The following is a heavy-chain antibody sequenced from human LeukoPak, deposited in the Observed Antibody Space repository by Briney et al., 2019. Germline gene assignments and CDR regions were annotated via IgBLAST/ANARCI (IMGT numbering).Heavy chain of an antibody. CDR2: INSDGSST. CDR1: GFTFSSHW. Sequence: PGGSLRLSCAASGFTFSSHWMHWVRQAPGKGLLWISLINSDGSSTTYADSVKGRFTISRDNAKNTLYLQMDSLRAEDTAVYYCTRGSVVAPISASDLWGQGTMVTVSS. V-gene: IGHV3-74*01. D-gene: IGHD2-21*02. CDR3: TRGSVVAPISASDL. J-gene: IGHJ3*01.